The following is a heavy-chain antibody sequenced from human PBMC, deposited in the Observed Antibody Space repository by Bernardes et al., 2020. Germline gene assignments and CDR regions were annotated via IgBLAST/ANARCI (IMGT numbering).Heavy chain of an antibody. D-gene: IGHD3-3*01. Sequence: SETLSPTCTVSGGSISSSSYYWGWIRQPPGKGLEWIGSIYYSGSTYYNPSLKSRVTISVDTSKNQFSLKLSSVTAADTAVYYCARTGFWSGYYEFDYWGQGTLVTVSS. CDR3: ARTGFWSGYYEFDY. V-gene: IGHV4-39*01. CDR2: IYYSGST. CDR1: GGSISSSSYY. J-gene: IGHJ4*02.